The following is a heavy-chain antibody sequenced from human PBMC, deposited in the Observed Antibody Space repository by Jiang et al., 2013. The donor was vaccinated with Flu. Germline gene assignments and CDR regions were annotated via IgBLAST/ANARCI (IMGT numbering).Heavy chain of an antibody. CDR2: ISYDGSNK. D-gene: IGHD3-3*01. CDR3: ARGAPRGTLVFVDY. CDR1: GFTFSSYA. V-gene: IGHV3-30-3*01. Sequence: GRSLETLLCSSGFTFSSYAMHWVRQAPGKGLEWVAVISYDGSNKYYADSVKGRFTISRGNSKNTLYLQMNSLRAEDTAVYYCARGAPRGTLVFVDYWGQGTLVTVSS. J-gene: IGHJ4*02.